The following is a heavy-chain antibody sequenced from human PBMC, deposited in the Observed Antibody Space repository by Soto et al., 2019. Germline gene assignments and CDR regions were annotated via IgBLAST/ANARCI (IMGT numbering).Heavy chain of an antibody. V-gene: IGHV3-23*01. Sequence: PGGSLRLSCAASGFTFSSYAMSWVRQAPGKGLEWVSAISGSGGSTYYADSVKGRFTISRDNSKNTLYLQMNSLRAEDTAVYLCAKGSVAARPRAWFLDYYYYGMDVWGQGTTVTVSS. CDR3: AKGSVAARPRAWFLDYYYYGMDV. D-gene: IGHD6-6*01. J-gene: IGHJ6*02. CDR2: ISGSGGST. CDR1: GFTFSSYA.